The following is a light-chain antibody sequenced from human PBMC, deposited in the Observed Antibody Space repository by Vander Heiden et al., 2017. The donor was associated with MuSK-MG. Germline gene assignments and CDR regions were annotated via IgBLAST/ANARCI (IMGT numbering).Light chain of an antibody. CDR2: LGS. V-gene: IGKV2-28*01. CDR1: QSLLHSNGYHY. CDR3: MQALQTPT. Sequence: EIVMTQSPLSLPVTPGEPASISCRSSQSLLHSNGYHYFDWYLQKPGQSPQLLIYLGSNRASGVPDRFSGSGSGTDFTLKISRVEAGDVGVYYCMQALQTPTFGQGTKVEIK. J-gene: IGKJ1*01.